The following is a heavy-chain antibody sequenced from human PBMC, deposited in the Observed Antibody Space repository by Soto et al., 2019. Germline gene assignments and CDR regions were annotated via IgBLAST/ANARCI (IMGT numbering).Heavy chain of an antibody. CDR1: GGSIGSSGSY. CDR2: INHSGST. V-gene: IGHV4-39*07. Sequence: PSETLCLTCTVSGGSIGSSGSYWGWIRQPPGKGLEWIGEINHSGSTNYNPSLKSRVTISVDTSKNQFSLKLSSVTAADTAVYYCAREAPLLVLSGYYMDVWGKGTTVTVSS. D-gene: IGHD6-13*01. CDR3: AREAPLLVLSGYYMDV. J-gene: IGHJ6*03.